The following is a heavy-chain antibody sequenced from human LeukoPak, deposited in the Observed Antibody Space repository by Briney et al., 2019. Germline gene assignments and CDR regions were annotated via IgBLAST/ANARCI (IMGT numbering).Heavy chain of an antibody. D-gene: IGHD4-23*01. V-gene: IGHV1-2*02. CDR1: GYTFTGYY. CDR3: AKKGTPRWKTGAFDI. CDR2: INPNSGGT. Sequence: ASVKVSCKASGYTFTGYYMHWVRQAPGQGLEWMGWINPNSGGTNYAQKFQGRVTMTRDTSISTAYMELSRLRAEDTAVYYCAKKGTPRWKTGAFDIWGQGTMVTVSS. J-gene: IGHJ3*02.